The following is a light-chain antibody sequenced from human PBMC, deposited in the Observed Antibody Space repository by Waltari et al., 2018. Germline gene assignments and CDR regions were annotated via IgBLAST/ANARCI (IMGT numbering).Light chain of an antibody. J-gene: IGLJ3*02. CDR3: CSYAGSSTWV. CDR2: EGS. CDR1: SSDVGSYNL. V-gene: IGLV2-23*01. Sequence: QSALTQPASVSGSPGQSITISCTGTSSDVGSYNLVSWYLQHPGKAPKLMIYEGSKRASWVSNRFSGSKSGNTASLTISGLQAEDEADYYCCSYAGSSTWVFGGGTKLTVL.